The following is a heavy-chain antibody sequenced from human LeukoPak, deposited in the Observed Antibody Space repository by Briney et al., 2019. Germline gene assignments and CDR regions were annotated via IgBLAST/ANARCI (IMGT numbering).Heavy chain of an antibody. CDR3: ARGSTGYCSSTSCEGY. CDR2: ISSSSSTI. CDR1: GFTFSSYE. V-gene: IGHV3-48*01. J-gene: IGHJ4*02. Sequence: GGSLRLSCVASGFTFSSYEMNWVRQAPGKGLEWVPYISSSSSTIYYADSVKGRFTIARDNAKNSLYLQMNSLRAEDTAVYYCARGSTGYCSSTSCEGYWGQGTLVTVSS. D-gene: IGHD2-2*01.